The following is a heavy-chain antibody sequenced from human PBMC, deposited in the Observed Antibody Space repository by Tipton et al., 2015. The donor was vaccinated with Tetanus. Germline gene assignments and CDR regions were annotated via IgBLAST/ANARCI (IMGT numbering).Heavy chain of an antibody. J-gene: IGHJ5*02. D-gene: IGHD6-6*01. CDR1: GYTFTSYY. Sequence: QSGAEVKKPGASVKVSCKASGYTFTSYYMHWVRQAPGQGLEWMGIINPSGGNTSYAQKFQGRVTMTRDTSTSTVYMELSSLRSEDTAVYYCARSSIAGRWFDPWGQGTLVTVSS. CDR2: INPSGGNT. V-gene: IGHV1-46*01. CDR3: ARSSIAGRWFDP.